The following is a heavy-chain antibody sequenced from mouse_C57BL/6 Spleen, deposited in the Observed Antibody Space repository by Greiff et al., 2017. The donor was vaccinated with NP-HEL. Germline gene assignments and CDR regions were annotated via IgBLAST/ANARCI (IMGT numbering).Heavy chain of an antibody. V-gene: IGHV1-52*01. J-gene: IGHJ1*03. Sequence: QVQLQQPGAELVRPGFSVKLSCKASGYTFTSYWMHWVKQRPIQGLEWIGNIDPSDSETHYNQKFKDKATLTVDKSSSTAYMQLSSLTSEDSAVYYCARREDGSSPHWYFDVWGTGTTVTVSS. CDR1: GYTFTSYW. D-gene: IGHD1-1*01. CDR2: IDPSDSET. CDR3: ARREDGSSPHWYFDV.